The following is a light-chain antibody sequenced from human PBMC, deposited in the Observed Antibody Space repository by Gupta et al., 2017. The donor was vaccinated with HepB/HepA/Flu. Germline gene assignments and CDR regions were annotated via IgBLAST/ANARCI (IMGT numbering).Light chain of an antibody. CDR2: QDS. CDR3: QAWDRSTGKV. J-gene: IGLJ3*02. CDR1: KLGDKY. Sequence: SYELTQPPSVSVSPGQTASITCSGDKLGDKYACWYQQKPGQSPVLVIYQDSKRPSGIPERFSGSNSGNTATLTISGTQAMDEADYYCQAWDRSTGKVFGGGTKLTVL. V-gene: IGLV3-1*01.